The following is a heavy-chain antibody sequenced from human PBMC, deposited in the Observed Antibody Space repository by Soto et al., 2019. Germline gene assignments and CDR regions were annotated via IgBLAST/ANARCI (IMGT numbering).Heavy chain of an antibody. Sequence: YLKESGPGLVKPSETLSLTCTVSGGSISGDHWNWIRQPPGKGLEWIAYVSSSGSTKYNPSLKSRVTISIDTTKNQFSLRLRSVTAADTAVYYCASGFYDSRGYSEAFDIWGQGTKVTVSS. CDR3: ASGFYDSRGYSEAFDI. CDR2: VSSSGST. V-gene: IGHV4-59*01. J-gene: IGHJ3*02. D-gene: IGHD3-22*01. CDR1: GGSISGDH.